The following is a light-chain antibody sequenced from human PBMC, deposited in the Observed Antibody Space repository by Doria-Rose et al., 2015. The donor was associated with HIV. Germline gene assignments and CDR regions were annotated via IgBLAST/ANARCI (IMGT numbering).Light chain of an antibody. V-gene: IGKV3-20*01. CDR2: GAS. CDR3: QQYGASLSIT. J-gene: IGKJ5*01. CDR1: QSVSSSY. Sequence: TQSPGTLSFSPGERPTLSSRSSQSVSSSYSAWYQQKPGQAPRLLIYGASSRATGIPDRFSGSGAGTDFTLTISRREPEDFAVYYCQQYGASLSITFGQGTRLEIK.